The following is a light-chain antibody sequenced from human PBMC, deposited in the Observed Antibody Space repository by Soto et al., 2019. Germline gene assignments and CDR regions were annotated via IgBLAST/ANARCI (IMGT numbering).Light chain of an antibody. V-gene: IGLV3-1*01. CDR3: QAWDSITYVV. CDR1: NLGSKY. Sequence: SYELTQPPSVSVSPGQTATITCSGDNLGSKYVCWYQQRPGQSPVLVMYQDKDRPSGMPDRFSGANSGSTATLTITGTQAMDEADYYCQAWDSITYVVFGGGTKLTVL. J-gene: IGLJ2*01. CDR2: QDK.